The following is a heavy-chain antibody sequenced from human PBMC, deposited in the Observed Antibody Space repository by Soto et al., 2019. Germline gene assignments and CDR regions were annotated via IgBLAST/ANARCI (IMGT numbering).Heavy chain of an antibody. CDR2: ISWNSGDI. CDR1: EFTFDDYA. Sequence: EVQLVESGGGLVHPGRSLRLSCAASEFTFDDYAMHWVRQAPGKGLEWVSSISWNSGDIGYADSVKGRFTISRDNAKNSLYLQMNSLRAEDTALYYCAKGNFAYYYYYMDVWGKGTTVTVSS. V-gene: IGHV3-9*01. CDR3: AKGNFAYYYYYMDV. J-gene: IGHJ6*03.